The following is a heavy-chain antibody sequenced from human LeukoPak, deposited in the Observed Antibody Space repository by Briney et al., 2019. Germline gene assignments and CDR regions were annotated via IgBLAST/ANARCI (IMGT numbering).Heavy chain of an antibody. V-gene: IGHV4-30-4*08. J-gene: IGHJ3*02. CDR1: GGSISSGDYY. CDR3: ARVGYDSSGQHAFDI. D-gene: IGHD3-22*01. CDR2: IYYSGST. Sequence: SQTLSLTCTVSGGSISSGDYYWSWIRQPPGKGLEWLGYIYYSGSTYYNPSLKSRVTISVDTSKNQFSLKLSSVTAADTAVYYCARVGYDSSGQHAFDIWGQGTMVTVSS.